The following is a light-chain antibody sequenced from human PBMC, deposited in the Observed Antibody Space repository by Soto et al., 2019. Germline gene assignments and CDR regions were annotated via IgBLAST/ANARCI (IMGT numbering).Light chain of an antibody. CDR3: QQRSNWPSLT. CDR2: DAS. V-gene: IGKV3-11*01. J-gene: IGKJ4*01. CDR1: QSVSSY. Sequence: EIVLTQSPATLSLSPGERATLSCRASQSVSSYFAWYQQKPGQAPRLLIYDASNRATGIPARFSGSGSGTDFTLTISSREPEDVSVYYCQQRSNWPSLTFGGGTKVEI.